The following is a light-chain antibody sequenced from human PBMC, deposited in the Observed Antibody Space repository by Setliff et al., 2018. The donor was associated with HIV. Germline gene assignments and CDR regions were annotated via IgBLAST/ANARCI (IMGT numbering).Light chain of an antibody. CDR3: SSYTSSSTVV. J-gene: IGLJ2*01. V-gene: IGLV2-14*03. CDR2: DVS. CDR1: SSDVGAYNY. Sequence: QSALTQPASVSGSPGQSITISCTGTSSDVGAYNYVSWYQQHPGKVPKLMIYDVSHWPSGVSNRFSGSKSGNTASLTISGLQAEDEADYYCSSYTSSSTVVFGGGTKVTVL.